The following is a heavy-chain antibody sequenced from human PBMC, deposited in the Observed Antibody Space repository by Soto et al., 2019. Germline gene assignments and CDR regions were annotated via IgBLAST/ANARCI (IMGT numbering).Heavy chain of an antibody. J-gene: IGHJ4*02. CDR3: ARGGLLPDY. CDR1: GGSTSSGGYS. V-gene: IGHV4-30-2*01. CDR2: ISHSGST. D-gene: IGHD6-19*01. Sequence: QLQLQESGSGLVKPSQTLSLTCAVSGGSTSSGGYSWSWLRQPPGKGLEWIGYISHSGSTYYNPHLKSRVTLSVDTSKNQFSLRLSSVTAADTAVYYCARGGLLPDYWGQGTLVTVSS.